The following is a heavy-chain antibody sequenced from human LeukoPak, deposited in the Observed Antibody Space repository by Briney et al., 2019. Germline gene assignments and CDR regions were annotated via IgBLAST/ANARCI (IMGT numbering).Heavy chain of an antibody. Sequence: GASVKVSCKASGYTFASYYMHWVRQAPGQGLEWMGIINPSGGSTSYAQKFQGRVTMTRDTSTSTVYMELSSLRSEDTAVYYCARSRGQYGDYSGGWGQGTLVTVSS. V-gene: IGHV1-46*01. J-gene: IGHJ4*02. CDR3: ARSRGQYGDYSGG. CDR1: GYTFASYY. CDR2: INPSGGST. D-gene: IGHD4-17*01.